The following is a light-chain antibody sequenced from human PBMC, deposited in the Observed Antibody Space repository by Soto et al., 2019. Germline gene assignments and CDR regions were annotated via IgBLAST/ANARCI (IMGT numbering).Light chain of an antibody. CDR1: QDVSNY. V-gene: IGKV1-9*01. CDR3: QHLNSYPLT. CDR2: AAS. J-gene: IGKJ4*01. Sequence: TQSPASLSSYEGDRVTITCQASQDVSNYLNWYQQKPGKARKLLIYAASTMQSGVPSRFSGSGSGTDFTLTISILQPEDGVTYCCQHLNSYPLTFGGGTMLDI.